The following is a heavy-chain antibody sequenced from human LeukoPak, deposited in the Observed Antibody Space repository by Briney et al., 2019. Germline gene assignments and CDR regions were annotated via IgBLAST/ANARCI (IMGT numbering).Heavy chain of an antibody. Sequence: GGSLRLSCAASGFTFSHFWMSWVRQAPGKGREWVAYIKKTGSETYYVDSVKGRFTITRDNTRNSLFLQMYSLRAEDTAVYFCAREDGYCSGGNCYPYFASWGQGTLVTVSS. CDR2: IKKTGSET. J-gene: IGHJ4*02. V-gene: IGHV3-7*01. CDR3: AREDGYCSGGNCYPYFAS. CDR1: GFTFSHFW. D-gene: IGHD2-15*01.